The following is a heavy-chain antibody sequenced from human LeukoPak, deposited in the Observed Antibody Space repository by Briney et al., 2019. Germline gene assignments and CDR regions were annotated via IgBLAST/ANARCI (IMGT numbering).Heavy chain of an antibody. CDR2: VAYDGTNE. Sequence: TGRSLRLSCVGSGFTFNSFGMHWVRQAPGKGLEWVTFVAYDGTNEHYADSVKGRFTISRDNSKNTLYLQMNSLRTEDTGVYYCARGYSGYDTTFDYWGQGTLVTVSS. D-gene: IGHD5-12*01. V-gene: IGHV3-30*03. CDR3: ARGYSGYDTTFDY. J-gene: IGHJ4*02. CDR1: GFTFNSFG.